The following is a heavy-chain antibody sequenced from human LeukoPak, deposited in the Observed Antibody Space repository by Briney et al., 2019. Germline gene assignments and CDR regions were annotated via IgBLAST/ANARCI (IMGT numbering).Heavy chain of an antibody. Sequence: PSQTLSLTCTVSGGSISSGGYYWSWIRQHPGKGPEWIGYIYYSGSTYYNPSLKSRVTISADTSKNQFSLKLSSVTAADTAVYYCARRHYYDNNGYDIDYWGQGTLVTVSS. J-gene: IGHJ4*02. CDR2: IYYSGST. CDR3: ARRHYYDNNGYDIDY. D-gene: IGHD3-22*01. CDR1: GGSISSGGYY. V-gene: IGHV4-31*03.